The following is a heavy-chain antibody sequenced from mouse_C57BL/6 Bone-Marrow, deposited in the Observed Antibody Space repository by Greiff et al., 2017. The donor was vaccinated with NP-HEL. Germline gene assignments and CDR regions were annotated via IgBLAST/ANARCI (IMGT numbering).Heavy chain of an antibody. V-gene: IGHV10-3*01. CDR1: GFTFNTYA. D-gene: IGHD1-1*01. J-gene: IGHJ2*01. CDR2: IRSQSSNYAT. CDR3: VREDYGSSFDY. Sequence: EVKLVESGGGLVQPKGSLKLSCAASGFTFNTYAMHWVRQAPGKGLEWVARIRSQSSNYATYYADSVKDRFTISRDDSQSMLYLQMNNLKTEDTAMYYCVREDYGSSFDYWGQGTTLTVSS.